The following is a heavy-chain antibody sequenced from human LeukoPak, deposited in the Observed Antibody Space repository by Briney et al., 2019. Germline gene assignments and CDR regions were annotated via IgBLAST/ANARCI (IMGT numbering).Heavy chain of an antibody. V-gene: IGHV4-4*07. CDR1: GYSINSGYY. J-gene: IGHJ6*03. CDR2: IYTSGST. D-gene: IGHD2-2*01. Sequence: TPSETLSLTCTVSGYSINSGYYWSWIRQPAGEGLEWIGLIYTSGSTNYNPSLKSRVTMSVDTSKNQFSLKLSSVTAADMAVYYCARECTDYYYYMDVWGKGTTVTISS. CDR3: ARECTDYYYYMDV.